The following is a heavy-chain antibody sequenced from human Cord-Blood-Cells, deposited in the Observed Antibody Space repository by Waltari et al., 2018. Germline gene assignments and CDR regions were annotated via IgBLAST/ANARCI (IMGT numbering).Heavy chain of an antibody. V-gene: IGHV3-21*01. Sequence: EVQLVESGGGLVKPGGSLSLSCAASGFTFSSFSLTWFRQPPGKGLEWVSSISSSSSYIYYADSVKGRFTISRDNAKNSLYLQMNSLRAEDTAVYYCARDGPNTTPYYMDVWGKGTTVTVSS. D-gene: IGHD1-1*01. CDR1: GFTFSSFS. CDR3: ARDGPNTTPYYMDV. J-gene: IGHJ6*03. CDR2: ISSSSSYI.